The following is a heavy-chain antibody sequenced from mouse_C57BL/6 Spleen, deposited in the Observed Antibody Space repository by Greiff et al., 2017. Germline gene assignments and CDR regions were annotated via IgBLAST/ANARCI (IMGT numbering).Heavy chain of an antibody. CDR3: ARDSTVVATRYFGV. CDR2: ISSGSSTI. J-gene: IGHJ1*03. D-gene: IGHD1-1*01. V-gene: IGHV5-17*01. CDR1: GFTFSDYG. Sequence: DVLLVESGGGLVKPGGSLKLSCAASGFTFSDYGMHWVRQAPEKGLEWVAYISSGSSTIYYADTVKGRFTISRDTAKNTLFLQLTSLRSEDTAMYYCARDSTVVATRYFGVWGTGTTVTVSS.